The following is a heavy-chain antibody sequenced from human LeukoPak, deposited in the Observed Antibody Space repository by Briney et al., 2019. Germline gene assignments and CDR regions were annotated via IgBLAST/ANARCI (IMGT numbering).Heavy chain of an antibody. Sequence: SETLSLTCTVSGDSVSSGNYYLSWIRQPPGKGLDWITYMSPSGTTKYNPSLKSRVTTSVDTSRTQFSLRLSSVTAADAAVYYCARGQDDRSGTFDYWGQGILVTVSS. CDR3: ARGQDDRSGTFDY. J-gene: IGHJ4*02. D-gene: IGHD3-22*01. CDR1: GDSVSSGNYY. V-gene: IGHV4-61*01. CDR2: MSPSGTT.